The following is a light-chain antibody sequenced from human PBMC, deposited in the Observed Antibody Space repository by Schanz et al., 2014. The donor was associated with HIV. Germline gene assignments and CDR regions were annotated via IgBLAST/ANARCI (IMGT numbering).Light chain of an antibody. CDR1: AFNIGQNY. J-gene: IGLJ2*01. CDR3: GAWDSGRRAVV. CDR2: VTH. V-gene: IGLV1-51*01. Sequence: QSVLTQPPSVSAAPGQRVTISCSGSAFNIGQNYVSWFQQFPGTAPKLLIYVTHQRPSEIPDRFSGSKTGTSATLAIIGLQTGDEADYYCGAWDSGRRAVVFGGGTKVTVL.